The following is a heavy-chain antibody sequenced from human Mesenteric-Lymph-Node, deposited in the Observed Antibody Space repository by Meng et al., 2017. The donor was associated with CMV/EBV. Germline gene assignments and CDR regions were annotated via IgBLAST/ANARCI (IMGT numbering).Heavy chain of an antibody. J-gene: IGHJ4*02. CDR2: ISPDGSSA. V-gene: IGHV3-74*03. CDR3: AAWAHILAVAPTGDDY. D-gene: IGHD7-27*01. Sequence: GESLKISCAASGFTFSDYSLNWVRQAPGKGLVWVSRISPDGSSAEDADSVRGRFTISRDNAKNTLYLQMNSLRVEDTAVYYCAAWAHILAVAPTGDDYWGQGTLVTVSS. CDR1: GFTFSDYS.